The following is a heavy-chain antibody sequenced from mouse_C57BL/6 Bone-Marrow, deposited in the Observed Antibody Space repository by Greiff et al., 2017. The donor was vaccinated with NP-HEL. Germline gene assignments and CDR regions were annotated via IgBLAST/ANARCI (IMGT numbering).Heavy chain of an antibody. Sequence: QVTLKESGPGILQPSQTLSLTCSFSGFSLSTFGMGVCWIRPPSGKGLEWLAHIWWDDDKYYNPALKSRLTISKDTSNNQVFLKIANVDTAETATYYCARLLAYSRGFAYWGQGTLVTVSA. D-gene: IGHD2-10*01. CDR1: GFSLSTFGMG. CDR3: ARLLAYSRGFAY. J-gene: IGHJ3*01. V-gene: IGHV8-8*01. CDR2: IWWDDDK.